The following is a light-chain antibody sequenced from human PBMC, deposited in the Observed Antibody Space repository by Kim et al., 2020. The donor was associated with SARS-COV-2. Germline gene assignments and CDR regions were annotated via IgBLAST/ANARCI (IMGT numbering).Light chain of an antibody. V-gene: IGLV3-19*01. CDR2: GKN. CDR1: SLRSYY. Sequence: SSELTQDPAVSVALGQTVRITCQGDSLRSYYASWYQQKPGQAPVLVIYGKNNRPSGIPDRFSGSSPGNKASLTIHGAQAEDEADYYCNSRDSSGNHLVFG. CDR3: NSRDSSGNHLV. J-gene: IGLJ3*02.